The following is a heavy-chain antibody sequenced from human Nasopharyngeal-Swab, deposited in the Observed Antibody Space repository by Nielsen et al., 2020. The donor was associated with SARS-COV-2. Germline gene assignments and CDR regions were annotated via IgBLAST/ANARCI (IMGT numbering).Heavy chain of an antibody. V-gene: IGHV3-21*04. CDR3: AKVPFEDDAFDI. J-gene: IGHJ3*02. CDR2: ISSSSSYI. CDR1: GFTFSSYS. Sequence: GESLKISCAASGFTFSSYSMNWVRQAPGKGLEWVSSISSSSSYIYYADSVKGRFTISRDNAKNSLYLRMNSLRAEDTALYYCAKVPFEDDAFDIWGQGTMVTVSS.